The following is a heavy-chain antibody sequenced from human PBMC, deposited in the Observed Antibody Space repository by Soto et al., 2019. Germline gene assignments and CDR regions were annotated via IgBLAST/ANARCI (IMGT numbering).Heavy chain of an antibody. J-gene: IGHJ4*02. Sequence: SLRLSCAASGFTFSSYAMHWVRQAPGKGLEWVAVISYDGRNKYYADSVKGRFTASRDNSKNTLYLQMNSLRAEDTAVYYCAREIERLLGYWGQGTLVTVSS. D-gene: IGHD3-10*01. CDR2: ISYDGRNK. V-gene: IGHV3-30-3*01. CDR3: AREIERLLGY. CDR1: GFTFSSYA.